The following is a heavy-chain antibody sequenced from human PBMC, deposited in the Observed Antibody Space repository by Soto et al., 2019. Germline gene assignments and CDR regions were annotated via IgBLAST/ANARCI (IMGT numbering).Heavy chain of an antibody. D-gene: IGHD5-12*01. CDR1: GESFIGYY. Sequence: QVHLQQWGAGLLTPSDTLSLTCAVYGESFIGYYWTWIRQSPGKGLEWIGEINHGGSTNYNPSLKSRVTISIDTSKTQFSLKFTSVTAADTSVYYCARTDIVTTTWFDPWGQGTLVTVSS. CDR2: INHGGST. J-gene: IGHJ5*02. CDR3: ARTDIVTTTWFDP. V-gene: IGHV4-34*01.